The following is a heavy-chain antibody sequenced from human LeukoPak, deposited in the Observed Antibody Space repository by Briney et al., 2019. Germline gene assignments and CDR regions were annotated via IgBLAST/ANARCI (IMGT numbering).Heavy chain of an antibody. J-gene: IGHJ4*02. Sequence: ASVKVSCKASGYGFSDYYMHWVRQTPGQGLEYMGWINPNSGDKSCAQKVQGRVRMTRDTSITTLYMELTRLRSDDTAVYFCARGGGIQSCGGKTCFRGFVYWGQGTLVTVFS. CDR2: INPNSGDK. CDR1: GYGFSDYY. D-gene: IGHD2-21*01. CDR3: ARGGGIQSCGGKTCFRGFVY. V-gene: IGHV1-2*02.